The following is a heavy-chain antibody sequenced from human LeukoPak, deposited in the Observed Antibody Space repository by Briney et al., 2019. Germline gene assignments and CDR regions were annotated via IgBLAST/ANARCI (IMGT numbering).Heavy chain of an antibody. Sequence: PGGSLRLSCAASGFSFRTYAMSWVRQAPGKGLEWVSAISDNGGRTYYADSVKGRFTISRDNSKNTLFVQMNNLRAEDTAVYYCAREYDSSWPSWGQGTLVTVSS. D-gene: IGHD3-22*01. CDR2: ISDNGGRT. V-gene: IGHV3-23*01. CDR3: AREYDSSWPS. CDR1: GFSFRTYA. J-gene: IGHJ5*02.